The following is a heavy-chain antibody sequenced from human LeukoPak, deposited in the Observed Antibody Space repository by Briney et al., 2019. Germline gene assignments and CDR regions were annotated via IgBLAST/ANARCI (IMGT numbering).Heavy chain of an antibody. J-gene: IGHJ6*03. CDR3: ARDGSLARLVDYYYYYMDV. CDR1: GFTFSSYS. Sequence: PGGSLRLSCAASGFTFSSYSMNWVRQAPGKGLEWVSSISSSSSYIYYADSVKGRFTISRDNAKNSLYLQMNSLRVEDTAVYYCARDGSLARLVDYYYYYMDVWGKGTTVTVSS. CDR2: ISSSSSYI. D-gene: IGHD6-19*01. V-gene: IGHV3-21*01.